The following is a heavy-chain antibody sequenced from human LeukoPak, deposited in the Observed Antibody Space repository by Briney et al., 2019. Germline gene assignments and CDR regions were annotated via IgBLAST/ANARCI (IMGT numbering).Heavy chain of an antibody. CDR1: VYTFTGYY. Sequence: GSSVKVSCQGSVYTFTGYYIHWVRQPPGQGLEWMGRINPNSGGTNYAQKFQGRVTMTRDTSISTAYMELSRLSSDDTAVYYCARLGSGYEFDYWGQGTLVTVSS. D-gene: IGHD5-12*01. V-gene: IGHV1-2*06. CDR3: ARLGSGYEFDY. J-gene: IGHJ4*02. CDR2: INPNSGGT.